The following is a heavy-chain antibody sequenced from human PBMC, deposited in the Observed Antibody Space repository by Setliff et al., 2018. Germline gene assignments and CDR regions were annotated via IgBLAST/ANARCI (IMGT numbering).Heavy chain of an antibody. CDR1: GGSISSGNYY. J-gene: IGHJ5*02. CDR2: IFSKGST. CDR3: AKADEGPRRASGSYYPLLRFDP. D-gene: IGHD3-10*01. Sequence: SETLSLTCTVSGGSISSGNYYWSWIRQPAGKAPEWIGHIFSKGSTNNNPSLKSRVTISIDSSKKQFSLKLSSVTAADTALYYCAKADEGPRRASGSYYPLLRFDPWGQGTLVTVSS. V-gene: IGHV4-61*09.